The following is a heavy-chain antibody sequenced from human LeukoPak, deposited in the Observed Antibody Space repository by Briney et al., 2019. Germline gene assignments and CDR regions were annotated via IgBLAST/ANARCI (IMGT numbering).Heavy chain of an antibody. J-gene: IGHJ3*02. D-gene: IGHD6-13*01. CDR1: GFTFSSYW. CDR3: ASISSSDAFDI. V-gene: IGHV3-7*01. CDR2: VKQDGSEK. Sequence: GGSLRLSCAASGFTFSSYWMSWVRQAPGKGPELVANVKQDGSEKYYVGSVKGRFTISRDIAKNSLYLQMNSLRAEDTAVYYCASISSSDAFDIWGQGTMVTVSS.